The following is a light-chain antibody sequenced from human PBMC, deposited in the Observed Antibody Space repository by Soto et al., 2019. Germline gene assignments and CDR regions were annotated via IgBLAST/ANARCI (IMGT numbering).Light chain of an antibody. Sequence: QPVLTQPPSVSGAPGQRVTISCTGSSSNIGAGYDVHWYQQLPRTAPKLLIYGNSNRPSGVPDRFSGSKSGTSASLAITGLQAEGEADYYCQSYDSSLSGVVFGGGTKLTVL. V-gene: IGLV1-40*01. CDR2: GNS. J-gene: IGLJ2*01. CDR3: QSYDSSLSGVV. CDR1: SSNIGAGYD.